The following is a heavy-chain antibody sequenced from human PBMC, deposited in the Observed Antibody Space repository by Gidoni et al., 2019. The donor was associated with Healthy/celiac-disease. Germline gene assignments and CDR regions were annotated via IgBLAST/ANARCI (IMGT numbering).Heavy chain of an antibody. Sequence: EVQLVESGGGLVKPGGSLRLSSAASGFTFSSYSMNWVRQAPGKGLEWVSSMSSSSSYIYYADSVKGRFTISRDNAKNSLYLQMNSLRAEDTAVYYCARVLSDYAPDYWGQGTLVTVSS. D-gene: IGHD4-17*01. CDR3: ARVLSDYAPDY. J-gene: IGHJ4*02. CDR2: MSSSSSYI. CDR1: GFTFSSYS. V-gene: IGHV3-21*01.